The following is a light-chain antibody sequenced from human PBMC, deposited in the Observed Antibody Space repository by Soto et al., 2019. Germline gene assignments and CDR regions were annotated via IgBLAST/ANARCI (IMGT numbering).Light chain of an antibody. CDR2: GTN. Sequence: QAVVTQPPSVSGAPGQRVTISCTGSSSNIGAGYDVHWYQQLPGTAPKLLIYGTNNRPSGVPDRFSGSKSGTSASLAITGLRAEDEADYYCQSYDSSHVFGTGTKLTVL. CDR3: QSYDSSHV. J-gene: IGLJ1*01. V-gene: IGLV1-40*01. CDR1: SSNIGAGYD.